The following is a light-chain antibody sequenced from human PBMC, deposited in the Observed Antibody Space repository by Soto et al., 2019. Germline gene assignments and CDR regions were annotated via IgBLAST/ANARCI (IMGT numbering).Light chain of an antibody. Sequence: QSLLTQPPSVSAAPGQKVTISCSGSSSNIGRNYVSWYQQLPGTAPKLLIYNNNQRPSGIPDRFSGSKSGTSATLGITGLQTGDEADYYCGTWDNSLSTPWVFGGGTKLTVL. CDR3: GTWDNSLSTPWV. J-gene: IGLJ3*02. CDR1: SSNIGRNY. V-gene: IGLV1-51*01. CDR2: NNN.